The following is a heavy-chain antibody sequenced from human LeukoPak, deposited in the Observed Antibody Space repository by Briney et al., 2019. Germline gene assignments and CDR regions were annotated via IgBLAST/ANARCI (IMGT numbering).Heavy chain of an antibody. CDR2: MSPGGPT. D-gene: IGHD5-12*01. CDR1: GFPFSSHG. Sequence: GGSLRLSCAGSGFPFSSHGMNWVRQAPGKGLEWVSGMSPGGPTYYADSVKGRFTISRDDYKSTVYLQMKNLRAEDTAVYYCAKDGAWLRFDDWGQGILVTVSS. J-gene: IGHJ4*02. CDR3: AKDGAWLRFDD. V-gene: IGHV3-23*01.